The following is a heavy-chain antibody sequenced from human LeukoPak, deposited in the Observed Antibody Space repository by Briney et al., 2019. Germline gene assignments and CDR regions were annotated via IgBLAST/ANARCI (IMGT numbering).Heavy chain of an antibody. CDR3: ARHQGEATVTAIYYFDY. V-gene: IGHV4-39*01. CDR1: GGSISSSGSY. Sequence: SETPSLTCTVSGGSISSSGSYWGWIRQPPGKGLEWIGTISYSGGTYYNPSLESRVTISVDTSKNHFSLRLSSVTAADTAIYYCARHQGEATVTAIYYFDYWGQGTLVTVSS. CDR2: ISYSGGT. J-gene: IGHJ4*02. D-gene: IGHD4-17*01.